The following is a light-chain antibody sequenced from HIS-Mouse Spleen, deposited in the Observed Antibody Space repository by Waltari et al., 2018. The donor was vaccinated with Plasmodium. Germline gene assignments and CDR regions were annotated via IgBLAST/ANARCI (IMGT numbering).Light chain of an antibody. CDR2: GNS. J-gene: IGLJ3*02. CDR1: SSNIGAGYA. CDR3: QSYDSSLSGSGV. V-gene: IGLV1-40*01. Sequence: QSVLTQPPSVSGAPGQRVTISCTGSSSNIGAGYAFHRYQQLPGTAPKLLIYGNSNRPSGVPDRFSGSKSGTSASLAITGLQAEDEADYYCQSYDSSLSGSGVFGGGTKLTVL.